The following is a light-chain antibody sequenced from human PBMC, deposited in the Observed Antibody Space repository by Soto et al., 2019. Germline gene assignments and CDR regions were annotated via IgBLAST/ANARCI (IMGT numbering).Light chain of an antibody. CDR3: ATWDGSLPGEV. CDR1: SSNIGINT. J-gene: IGLJ2*01. Sequence: QSVLTQPPSASGTPGQRVTISCSGGSSNIGINTVNWYQQLPGTAPKVLIHTDNQRPSGVPDRFSGSKSGTSASLAINGLQSGDEADYYCATWDGSLPGEVFGGGTKVTVL. V-gene: IGLV1-44*01. CDR2: TDN.